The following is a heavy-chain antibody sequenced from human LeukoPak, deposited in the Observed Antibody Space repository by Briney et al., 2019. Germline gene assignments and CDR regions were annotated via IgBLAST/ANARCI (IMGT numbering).Heavy chain of an antibody. CDR1: GYSFTSYW. V-gene: IGHV5-51*01. CDR2: IYPDDSDT. Sequence: GESLKISCKASGYSFTSYWMGWVRQMPGKGLEWMGFIYPDDSDTRYSPSFQGQVTISVDKSISTAYLQWSSLKASDTAMYYCARHGSGGYCTGGSCYDPSHADYWGQGTLVTVSS. D-gene: IGHD2-15*01. J-gene: IGHJ4*02. CDR3: ARHGSGGYCTGGSCYDPSHADY.